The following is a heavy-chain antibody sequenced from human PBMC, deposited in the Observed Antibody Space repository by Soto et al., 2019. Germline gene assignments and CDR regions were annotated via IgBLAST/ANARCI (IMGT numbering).Heavy chain of an antibody. CDR3: ARGQGSSSDLYDY. CDR2: ISSSGSTI. J-gene: IGHJ4*02. D-gene: IGHD6-6*01. Sequence: PGGSLILSCAASGFTFSSYEMNWVRQAPGKGLEWVSYISSSGSTIYYADSVKGRFTISRDNAKNSLYLQMNSLRAEDTAVYYCARGQGSSSDLYDYWGQGTLVTVSS. CDR1: GFTFSSYE. V-gene: IGHV3-48*03.